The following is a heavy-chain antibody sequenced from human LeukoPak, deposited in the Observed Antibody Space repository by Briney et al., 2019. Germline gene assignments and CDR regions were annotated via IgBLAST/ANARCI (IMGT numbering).Heavy chain of an antibody. D-gene: IGHD6-13*01. Sequence: GASVKVSCKASGYTFTSYGISWVRQAPGQGLEWVGWISAYNGNTNYAQKLQGRVTMTTDTSTSTAYMELRSLRSDDTAVYYGARDVSRSWEYYYYYGMDVWGQGTTVTVSS. V-gene: IGHV1-18*01. CDR3: ARDVSRSWEYYYYYGMDV. J-gene: IGHJ6*02. CDR1: GYTFTSYG. CDR2: ISAYNGNT.